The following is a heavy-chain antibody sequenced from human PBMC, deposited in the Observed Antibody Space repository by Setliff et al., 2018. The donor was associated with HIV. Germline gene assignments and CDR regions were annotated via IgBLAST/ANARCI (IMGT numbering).Heavy chain of an antibody. CDR2: ISSSSSYI. CDR3: ARVDYGDYFYYYYMDV. V-gene: IGHV3-21*01. J-gene: IGHJ6*03. CDR1: GFTFSNYA. Sequence: GGSLRLSCAASGFTFSNYAMSWVRQAPGKGLEWVSSISSSSSYIYYADSVKGRFTISRDNAKNSLYLQMNSLRAEDTAVYYCARVDYGDYFYYYYMDVWCKGTTVTVSS. D-gene: IGHD4-17*01.